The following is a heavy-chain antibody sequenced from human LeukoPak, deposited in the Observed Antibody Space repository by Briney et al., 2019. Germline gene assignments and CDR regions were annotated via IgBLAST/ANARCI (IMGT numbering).Heavy chain of an antibody. CDR2: INPNSGGT. J-gene: IGHJ4*02. D-gene: IGHD3-22*01. CDR3: ASGRGYYYDSSGYYSAEDY. Sequence: GASVKVSYKASGYTFTGYYMHWVRQAPGQGLEWMGWINPNSGGTNYAQKFQGRVTMTRDTSISTAYMELSRLRSDDTAVYYCASGRGYYYDSSGYYSAEDYWGQGTLVTVSS. CDR1: GYTFTGYY. V-gene: IGHV1-2*02.